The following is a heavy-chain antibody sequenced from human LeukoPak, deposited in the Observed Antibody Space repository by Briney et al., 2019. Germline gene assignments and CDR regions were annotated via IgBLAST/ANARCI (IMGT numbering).Heavy chain of an antibody. J-gene: IGHJ4*02. Sequence: SETLSLTCAVYGGSFSGYYWSWIRQPPGKGLEWIGEINHSGSTNYNPSLKSRVTISVDTSKNQFSLKLSSVTAADTAVYYCARANRDDSSGYYPMGYWGQGTLVTVSS. V-gene: IGHV4-34*01. D-gene: IGHD3-22*01. CDR2: INHSGST. CDR1: GGSFSGYY. CDR3: ARANRDDSSGYYPMGY.